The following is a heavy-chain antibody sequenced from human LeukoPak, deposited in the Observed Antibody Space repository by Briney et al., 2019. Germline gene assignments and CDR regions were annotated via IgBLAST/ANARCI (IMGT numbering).Heavy chain of an antibody. V-gene: IGHV1-18*01. J-gene: IGHJ4*02. D-gene: IGHD1-26*01. CDR3: ARDPPIAGATIVGFDY. CDR2: ISAYNGNT. CDR1: GYTFTSYG. Sequence: ASVKVSCKASGYTFTSYGISWVRQAPGQGLEWMGWISAYNGNTNYAQKLQGRVTMTTDTSTSTAYMELRSLRSDDTAVYYCARDPPIAGATIVGFDYWGQGTLVTVSS.